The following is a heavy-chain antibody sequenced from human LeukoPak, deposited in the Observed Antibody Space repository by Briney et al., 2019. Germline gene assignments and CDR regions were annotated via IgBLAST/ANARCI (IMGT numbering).Heavy chain of an antibody. CDR2: INHSGST. CDR1: GGSFSGYY. J-gene: IGHJ4*02. CDR3: ASSHYYGSGSYSSPLDY. V-gene: IGHV4-34*01. D-gene: IGHD3-10*01. Sequence: SETLSLTCAVYGGSFSGYYWSWIRQPPGKGLEWIGEINHSGSTNYNPSLKSRVTISVDTSKNQFSLKLSSVTAADTAVYYCASSHYYGSGSYSSPLDYWGQGTLVTVSS.